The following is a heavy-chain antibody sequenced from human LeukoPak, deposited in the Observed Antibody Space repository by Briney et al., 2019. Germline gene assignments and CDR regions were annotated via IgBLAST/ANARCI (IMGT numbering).Heavy chain of an antibody. V-gene: IGHV1-24*01. CDR3: ATLASGSYYYYYGMDV. CDR2: FDPEDGET. Sequence: ASVKVSCKVSGYTLTELSMHWVRQAPGKGLEWMGGFDPEDGETIYAQKFQGRVTMTEDTSTDTAYMELSSLRSEDTAVYYCATLASGSYYYYYGMDVWGQGTTVTVSS. CDR1: GYTLTELS. D-gene: IGHD1-26*01. J-gene: IGHJ6*02.